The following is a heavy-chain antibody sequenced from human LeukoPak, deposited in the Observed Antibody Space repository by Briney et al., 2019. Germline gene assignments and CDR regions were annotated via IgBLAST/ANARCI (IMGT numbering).Heavy chain of an antibody. D-gene: IGHD3-9*01. J-gene: IGHJ5*02. Sequence: PSETLSLTCTVSGGSISSSSYYWSWIRQPAGKGLEWIGRIYTSGSTNYNPSLKSRVTISVDTSKNQFSLKLSSVTAADTAVYYCARDLSYYDILTGIDPWGQGTLVTVSS. CDR2: IYTSGST. V-gene: IGHV4-61*02. CDR1: GGSISSSSYY. CDR3: ARDLSYYDILTGIDP.